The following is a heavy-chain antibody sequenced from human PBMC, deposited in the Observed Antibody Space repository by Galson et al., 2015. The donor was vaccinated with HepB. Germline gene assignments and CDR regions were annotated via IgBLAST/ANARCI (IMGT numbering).Heavy chain of an antibody. Sequence: ETLSLTCTVSGGSISSYYWSWIRQPAGKGLEWIGRIYTSGSTNYNPSLKSRVTMSVDTSKNQFSLKLSSVTAADTAVYYCARELTPGELLWFGELSWRWFDPWGQGTLVTVSS. J-gene: IGHJ5*02. V-gene: IGHV4-4*07. D-gene: IGHD3-10*01. CDR1: GGSISSYY. CDR2: IYTSGST. CDR3: ARELTPGELLWFGELSWRWFDP.